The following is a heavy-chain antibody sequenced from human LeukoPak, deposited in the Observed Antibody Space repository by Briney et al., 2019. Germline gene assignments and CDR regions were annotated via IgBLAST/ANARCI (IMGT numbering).Heavy chain of an antibody. J-gene: IGHJ4*02. Sequence: SETLSLTCTVSGASISSYYWTWIRQPPGKGLEWIGFIYYSGSTNYNPSLKGRATMSVDTSQNQFSLKLNSVTAADTAVYYCARKGVELDYWGQGILVTVSS. CDR3: ARKGVELDY. V-gene: IGHV4-59*01. CDR2: IYYSGST. D-gene: IGHD1-1*01. CDR1: GASISSYY.